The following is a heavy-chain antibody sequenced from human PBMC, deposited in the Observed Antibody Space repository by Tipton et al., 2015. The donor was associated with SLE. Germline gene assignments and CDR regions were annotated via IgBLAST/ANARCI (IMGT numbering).Heavy chain of an antibody. CDR3: ARGVLGDWFGP. CDR1: GGTFKNYA. Sequence: QVQLVQSGAEVKKPGSSVKVSCKVSGGTFKNYAISWVRQAPGQGLEWMGGIIPMYITANYPQKFQGRVTITADESTSTVYMELTSLRYEDTAVYCCARGVLGDWFGPWGQGTLVTVSS. V-gene: IGHV1-69*01. J-gene: IGHJ5*02. CDR2: IIPMYITA. D-gene: IGHD3-16*01.